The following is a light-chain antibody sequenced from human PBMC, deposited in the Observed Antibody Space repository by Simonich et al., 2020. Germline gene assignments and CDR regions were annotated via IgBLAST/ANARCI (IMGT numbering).Light chain of an antibody. Sequence: SSELTQDPAVSVALGQTVRITCQGDSLRSYYASWYQQKPGQAPVLVIYGKNNRPSGSPARFSGSSSGNTASLTITGAQAEDEADYYCNSRDSSGNHWVFGGGTKLTVL. J-gene: IGLJ3*02. CDR2: GKN. CDR1: SLRSYY. V-gene: IGLV3-19*01. CDR3: NSRDSSGNHWV.